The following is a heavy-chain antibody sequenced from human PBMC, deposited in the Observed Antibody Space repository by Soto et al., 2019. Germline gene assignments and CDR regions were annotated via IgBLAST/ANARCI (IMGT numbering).Heavy chain of an antibody. Sequence: SETLSLTCTASGGSISSYYWSWIRQPPGKGLEWIGYIYYSGSTNYNPSLKSRVTISVDTSKNQFSLKLSSVTAADTAVYYCARDRSLEDIVEDYYYYGMDVWGQGTTVTVSS. V-gene: IGHV4-59*01. D-gene: IGHD2-15*01. CDR1: GGSISSYY. CDR2: IYYSGST. CDR3: ARDRSLEDIVEDYYYYGMDV. J-gene: IGHJ6*02.